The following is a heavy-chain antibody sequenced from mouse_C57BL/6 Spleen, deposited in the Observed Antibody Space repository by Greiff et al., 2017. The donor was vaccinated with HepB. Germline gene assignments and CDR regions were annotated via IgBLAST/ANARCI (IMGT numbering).Heavy chain of an antibody. D-gene: IGHD1-1*01. CDR2: IWGVGST. Sequence: QVQLQQSGPGLVAPSQSLSMTCTVSGFSLTSYGVDWVRQSPGKGLEWLGVIWGVGSTNYNSALKSRLSISKDNSKSQVFLKMNSLQTDDTAMYYCARHYYYGSSRYAMDYWGQGTSVTVSS. J-gene: IGHJ4*01. CDR1: GFSLTSYG. V-gene: IGHV2-6*01. CDR3: ARHYYYGSSRYAMDY.